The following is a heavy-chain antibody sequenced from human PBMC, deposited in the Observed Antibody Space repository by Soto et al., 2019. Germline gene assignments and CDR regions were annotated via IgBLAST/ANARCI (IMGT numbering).Heavy chain of an antibody. Sequence: PPETLSLTCAVYGGSFSGYYWSWIRQPPGKGLEWIGEINHSGSTNYNPSLKSRVTISVDTSKNQFSLKLSSVTAAGTAVYYCARGDAIAGDYYAMDVWGQATMVTVSS. J-gene: IGHJ6*02. V-gene: IGHV4-34*01. CDR3: ARGDAIAGDYYAMDV. CDR2: INHSGST. CDR1: GGSFSGYY. D-gene: IGHD6-13*01.